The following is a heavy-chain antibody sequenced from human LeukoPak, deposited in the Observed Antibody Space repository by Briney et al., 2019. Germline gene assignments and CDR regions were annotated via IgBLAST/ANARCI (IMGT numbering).Heavy chain of an antibody. J-gene: IGHJ2*01. V-gene: IGHV3-21*01. CDR1: GFTFSNYN. Sequence: PGGSLRLTCAASGFTFSNYNLIWVRQAPGKGLEWISSSSSSSSYIYYADSVKGRFSISRDNAKNSLYLQMNSLRAEDTAVYYCARVPYYYDATGDPKDWYFDLWGRGTLVTVSS. D-gene: IGHD3-22*01. CDR3: ARVPYYYDATGDPKDWYFDL. CDR2: SSSSSSYI.